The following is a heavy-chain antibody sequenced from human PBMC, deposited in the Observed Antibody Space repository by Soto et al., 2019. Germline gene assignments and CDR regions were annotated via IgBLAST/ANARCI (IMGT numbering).Heavy chain of an antibody. CDR3: AHSRYNGWYDLDY. D-gene: IGHD6-19*01. J-gene: IGHJ4*02. Sequence: FDAEMGNQTKNERMDCPVAGVSFSTSGVGVGWIRQPPGKALEWLALIYWDDDKRYSPSLKSRLTITKDTSKNQVVLTMTNMDPVDTVTYHCAHSRYNGWYDLDYWVQANLVTVSS. V-gene: IGHV2-5*02. CDR2: IYWDDDK. CDR1: GVSFSTSGVG.